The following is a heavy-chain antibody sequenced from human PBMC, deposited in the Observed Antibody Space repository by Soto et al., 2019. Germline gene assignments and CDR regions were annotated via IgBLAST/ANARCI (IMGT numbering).Heavy chain of an antibody. D-gene: IGHD3-16*02. CDR3: ARSRFERLGELSFLY. Sequence: GGSLRLSCAASGFTFSSYAMHWVRQAPGKGLEWVAVISYDGSNKYYADSVKGRFTISRDNSKNTLYLQMNSLRAEDTAVYYCARSRFERLGELSFLYWGQGTLVTVSS. CDR1: GFTFSSYA. V-gene: IGHV3-30-3*01. CDR2: ISYDGSNK. J-gene: IGHJ4*02.